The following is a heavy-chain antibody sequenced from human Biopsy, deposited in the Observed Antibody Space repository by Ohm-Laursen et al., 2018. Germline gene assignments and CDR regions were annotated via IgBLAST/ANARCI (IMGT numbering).Heavy chain of an antibody. J-gene: IGHJ4*02. CDR3: ARDSRGGHLNTTLITGKNLDS. CDR1: RGSICNYY. Sequence: TLSLTCTVSRGSICNYYWTWIRQSPGKGLEWIGYIYYTGSTNYNPSVKSRVTISVDTSKNQFSLKLNSVTAADTAVYFCARDSRGGHLNTTLITGKNLDSWGQGILVTVSS. CDR2: IYYTGST. V-gene: IGHV4-59*01. D-gene: IGHD3-16*01.